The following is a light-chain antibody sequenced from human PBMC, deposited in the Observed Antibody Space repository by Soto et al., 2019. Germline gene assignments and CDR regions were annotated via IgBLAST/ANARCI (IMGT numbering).Light chain of an antibody. J-gene: IGKJ1*01. CDR2: GAS. Sequence: EIVLTQSPGTLSLSPGERATLSCRASQSVSSSYLAWYQQKPGQAPRLLIYGASSRATGNPDRFSGSGSGTDFTLTISRLEPVDFAVYYCQQYGSSRWTFGQGTKVDIK. CDR1: QSVSSSY. V-gene: IGKV3-20*01. CDR3: QQYGSSRWT.